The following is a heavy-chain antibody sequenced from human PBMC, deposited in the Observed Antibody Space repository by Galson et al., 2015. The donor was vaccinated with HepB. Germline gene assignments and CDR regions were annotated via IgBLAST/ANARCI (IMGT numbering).Heavy chain of an antibody. CDR1: GGTFSSYA. CDR3: ARCAHSSSWFPTHYNWFDP. J-gene: IGHJ5*02. CDR2: IIPIFGTA. Sequence: SVKVSCKAYGGTFSSYAISWVRQAPGQGLEWMGGIIPIFGTANYAQKFQGRVTITADESTSTAYMELSSLRSEDTAVYYCARCAHSSSWFPTHYNWFDPWGQGTLVTVSS. V-gene: IGHV1-69*13. D-gene: IGHD6-13*01.